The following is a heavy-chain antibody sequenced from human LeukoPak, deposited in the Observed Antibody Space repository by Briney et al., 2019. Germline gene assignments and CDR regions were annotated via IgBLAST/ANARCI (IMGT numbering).Heavy chain of an antibody. CDR2: MSERGGNT. V-gene: IGHV3-23*01. CDR3: AKDFAVAGPDY. J-gene: IGHJ4*02. Sequence: QSGGSLRLACAASGFTFSDYAMTWVRQGPGRGLECVASMSERGGNTYYAACVRGRLTISRENSKNTLHLQINSLRAEDTAVYYCAKDFAVAGPDYWGQGTLVTVSS. D-gene: IGHD6-19*01. CDR1: GFTFSDYA.